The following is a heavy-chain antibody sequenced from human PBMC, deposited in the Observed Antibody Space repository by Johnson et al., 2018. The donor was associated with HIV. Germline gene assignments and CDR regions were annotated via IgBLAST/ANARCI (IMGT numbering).Heavy chain of an antibody. Sequence: QVQLVESGGGVVQPGRSLRLSCAASGFTFSSYGMHWVRQAPGKGLEWVAVISYDGSNKYYADSVKGRFTISRDNSKNTLYLQMNSLRAEDTAVYYCASQIYDYDSSGPSQRAFDIWGQGTMVTVSS. CDR2: ISYDGSNK. CDR1: GFTFSSYG. D-gene: IGHD3-22*01. CDR3: ASQIYDYDSSGPSQRAFDI. J-gene: IGHJ3*02. V-gene: IGHV3-30*03.